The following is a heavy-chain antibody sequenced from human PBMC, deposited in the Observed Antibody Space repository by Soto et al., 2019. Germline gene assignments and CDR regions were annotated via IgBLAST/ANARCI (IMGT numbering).Heavy chain of an antibody. CDR1: GFTFSSYA. J-gene: IGHJ6*02. CDR2: ISYDGSNK. D-gene: IGHD6-13*01. CDR3: ARAAAGTIFGYYYYGMDV. V-gene: IGHV3-30-3*01. Sequence: GESLKISCAASGFTFSSYAMHWVRQAPGKGLEWVAVISYDGSNKYYADSVKGRFTISRDNSRNTLYLQMNSLRAEDTAVYYCARAAAGTIFGYYYYGMDVWGQGTTVTVSS.